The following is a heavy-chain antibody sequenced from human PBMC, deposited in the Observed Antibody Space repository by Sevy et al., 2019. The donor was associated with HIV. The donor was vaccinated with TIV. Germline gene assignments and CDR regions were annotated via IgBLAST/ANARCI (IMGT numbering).Heavy chain of an antibody. CDR2: IYYSGST. D-gene: IGHD6-19*01. J-gene: IGHJ5*02. CDR3: ARPVKQGRDWFDP. CDR1: GGSISSSSYY. Sequence: SETLSLTCTVSGGSISSSSYYWGWIRQPPGKGLEWIGSIYYSGSTYYNPSLKNRVTISVDTSKNHFSLKLSSVTAADTAVYYCARPVKQGRDWFDPWGQGTLVTVSS. V-gene: IGHV4-39*01.